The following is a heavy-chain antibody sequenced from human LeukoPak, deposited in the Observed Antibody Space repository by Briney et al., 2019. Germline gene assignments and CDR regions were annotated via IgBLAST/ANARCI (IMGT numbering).Heavy chain of an antibody. CDR2: ISWEGDTI. D-gene: IGHD2/OR15-2a*01. CDR1: GFSFHDYT. Sequence: GGSLRLSCATSGFSFHDYTMHWVRQTAGRSLEWIALISWEGDTIYNADFVRGRFTISRDNSKNTLYLQMNSLRAEDTAVYYCAKDSNPYRFYPVFDYWGQGTLVTVSS. V-gene: IGHV3-43*01. J-gene: IGHJ4*02. CDR3: AKDSNPYRFYPVFDY.